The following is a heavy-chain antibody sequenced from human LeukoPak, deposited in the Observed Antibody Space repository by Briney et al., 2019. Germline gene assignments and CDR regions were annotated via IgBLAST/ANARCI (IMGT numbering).Heavy chain of an antibody. CDR3: ARVLSTMVRGVFPTDAFDI. D-gene: IGHD3-10*01. Sequence: ASVKVSCKASGDSFSSHCIHWVRQAPGQGLEWMGMINPSDGSTTYAQKFQGRVTMTRDTSISTAYMELSRLRSDDTAVYYCARVLSTMVRGVFPTDAFDIWGQGTMVTVSS. J-gene: IGHJ3*02. CDR2: INPSDGST. V-gene: IGHV1-2*02. CDR1: GDSFSSHC.